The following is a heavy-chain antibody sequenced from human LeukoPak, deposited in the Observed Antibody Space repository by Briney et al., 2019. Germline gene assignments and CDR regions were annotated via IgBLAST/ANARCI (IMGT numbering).Heavy chain of an antibody. CDR2: ISYDGRNK. V-gene: IGHV3-30*18. Sequence: PGGSLRLSCAASGSTFRSFGMHWVRQAPGKGREGVAVISYDGRNKYYADSVKGRFIISRDNSKNTVFLQMNSLRPEDTAVYYCANDLYDRSGYYYTIMDYWGQGTLVTVNS. J-gene: IGHJ4*02. D-gene: IGHD3-22*01. CDR3: ANDLYDRSGYYYTIMDY. CDR1: GSTFRSFG.